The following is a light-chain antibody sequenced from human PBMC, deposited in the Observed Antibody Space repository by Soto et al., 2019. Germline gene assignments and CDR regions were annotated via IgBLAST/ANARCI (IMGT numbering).Light chain of an antibody. J-gene: IGLJ2*01. Sequence: QPVVTQPPSVSGAPGQRVTISCTGSSSNIGAGYDVHWYQQLPGTAPKLLISGNNNRPSGVPDRFSGSKSGTSASLAITGLQAEDEADYYCQSYDSSLSSVVFGGGTKVTVL. V-gene: IGLV1-40*01. CDR1: SSNIGAGYD. CDR3: QSYDSSLSSVV. CDR2: GNN.